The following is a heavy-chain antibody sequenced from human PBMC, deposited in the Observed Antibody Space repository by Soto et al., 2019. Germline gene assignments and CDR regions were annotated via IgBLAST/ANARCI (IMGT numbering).Heavy chain of an antibody. CDR3: ARSASGYDPEKQQLVEFDY. D-gene: IGHD6-13*01. J-gene: IGHJ4*02. Sequence: SETLSLTCTVSGGSISSSSDYWGWIRQPPGKGLEWIGSIYYSGSTYYNPSLKSRVTISVDTSKNQFSLKLSSVTAADTAVYYCARSASGYDPEKQQLVEFDYWGQGTLVTVSS. CDR1: GGSISSSSDY. CDR2: IYYSGST. V-gene: IGHV4-39*01.